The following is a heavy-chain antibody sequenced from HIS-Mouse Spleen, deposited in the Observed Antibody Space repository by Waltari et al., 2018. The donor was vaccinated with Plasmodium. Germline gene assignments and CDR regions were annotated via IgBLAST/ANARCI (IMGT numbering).Heavy chain of an antibody. CDR1: GGYFSGYY. D-gene: IGHD7-27*01. CDR3: ARVIPLGIPHFDY. J-gene: IGHJ4*02. Sequence: QVQLQQWCAGLLMPSATLSFTCAAYGGYFSGYYWSWIRQPSGKGLAWIGEINHSGSTNYNPSLKSRVTISVDTSKNQFSLKLSSVTAADTAVYYCARVIPLGIPHFDYWGQGTLVTVSS. V-gene: IGHV4-34*01. CDR2: INHSGST.